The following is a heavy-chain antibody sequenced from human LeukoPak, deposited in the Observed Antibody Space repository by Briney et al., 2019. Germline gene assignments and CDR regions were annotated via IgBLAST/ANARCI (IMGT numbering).Heavy chain of an antibody. Sequence: SETLSLTCTVSGGSISSSSYYWGWIRQPPGKGLEWIGSIYYSGSTYYNPSLKSRVTISVDTSKNQFSLKLSSVTAADTAVYYCARKYYSDTSGFYNWFDPWGQGTLVTVSS. CDR3: ARKYYSDTSGFYNWFDP. J-gene: IGHJ5*02. D-gene: IGHD3-22*01. V-gene: IGHV4-39*07. CDR2: IYYSGST. CDR1: GGSISSSSYY.